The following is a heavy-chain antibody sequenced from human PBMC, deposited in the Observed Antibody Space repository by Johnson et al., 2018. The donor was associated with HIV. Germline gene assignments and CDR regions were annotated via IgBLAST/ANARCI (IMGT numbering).Heavy chain of an antibody. CDR3: ARACRGGTCYRNRWAFDI. CDR1: GFTFRNYD. Sequence: MLLVESEGGVVQPGRSLRLSCGGSGFTFRNYDLHWVRQAPGKGLEWVAVILYDGTKNYYPDSEKGRFTMSRDNSNNTVYLQMNSLRFEDTAVYYCARACRGGTCYRNRWAFDIWGQGTMVTVSS. D-gene: IGHD2-15*01. CDR2: ILYDGTKN. J-gene: IGHJ3*02. V-gene: IGHV3-30-3*01.